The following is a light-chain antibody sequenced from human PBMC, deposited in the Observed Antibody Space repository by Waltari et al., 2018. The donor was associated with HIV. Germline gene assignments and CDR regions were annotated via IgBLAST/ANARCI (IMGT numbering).Light chain of an antibody. Sequence: VMTQSPATLSVSPGDRVTLSCRASQTVSTKLAWYQQKPGQAPRLLIYGASTRAPGLPARFSGSGSGTEFTLTISNLQSEDSAVYYCQQYNNWPPNTFGQGTKLEIK. J-gene: IGKJ2*01. CDR3: QQYNNWPPNT. V-gene: IGKV3-15*01. CDR2: GAS. CDR1: QTVSTK.